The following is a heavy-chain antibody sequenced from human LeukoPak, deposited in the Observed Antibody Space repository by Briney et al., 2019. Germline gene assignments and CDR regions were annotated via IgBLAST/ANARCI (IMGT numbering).Heavy chain of an antibody. V-gene: IGHV1-8*01. J-gene: IGHJ6*02. CDR2: MNPNSDNT. Sequence: ASVKVSCKASGYTFTSYDINWVRQATGQGLEWMGWMNPNSDNTGYAQKFQGRVTMTRNTSISTAYMELSSLRSEDTAVYYCARQSNYYYGMDAWGQGTTVTVSS. CDR3: ARQSNYYYGMDA. CDR1: GYTFTSYD.